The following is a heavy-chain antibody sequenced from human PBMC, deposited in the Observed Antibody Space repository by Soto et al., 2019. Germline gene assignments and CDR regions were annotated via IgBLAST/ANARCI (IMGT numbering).Heavy chain of an antibody. Sequence: EVQLVESGGGLVQPGGSLRLSCAASGFTFSSYWMHWVRQAPGKGLVWVSSISSDASSTSYADPVKGRFTISRDNAKNTVCLQMNSVRAEDTAVYYCARLPNKSPQNWGQGTLVIVSP. V-gene: IGHV3-74*01. CDR3: ARLPNKSPQN. CDR2: ISSDASST. CDR1: GFTFSSYW. J-gene: IGHJ1*01.